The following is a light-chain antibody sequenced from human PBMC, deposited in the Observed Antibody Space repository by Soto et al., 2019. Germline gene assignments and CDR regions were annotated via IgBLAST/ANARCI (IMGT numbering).Light chain of an antibody. V-gene: IGKV1-12*01. CDR3: QQANSFPYT. CDR1: QGISNW. Sequence: DIQMTQSPSSVSASVGDRVTITCRASQGISNWLAWYQQKAGKAPKLLIYATSTLQSGVPSRFRGSGSGTEFTLTISTLQPDDVVSYYCQQANSFPYTFDQGTKLEIK. J-gene: IGKJ2*01. CDR2: ATS.